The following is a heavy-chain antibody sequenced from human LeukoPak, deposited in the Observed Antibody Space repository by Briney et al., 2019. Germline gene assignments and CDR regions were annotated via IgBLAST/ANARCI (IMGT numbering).Heavy chain of an antibody. CDR2: ISNGGHHT. Sequence: HPGGSLRLSCAASGISFNNYGMSWVRQAPGKGLEWVSSISNGGHHTYYADSVRGRFTTSRDNSKNTLYLQMDSLRAADTAVYYCAKVISSYSGYDSYWGQGTLVTVSS. J-gene: IGHJ4*02. CDR3: AKVISSYSGYDSY. D-gene: IGHD5-12*01. CDR1: GISFNNYG. V-gene: IGHV3-23*01.